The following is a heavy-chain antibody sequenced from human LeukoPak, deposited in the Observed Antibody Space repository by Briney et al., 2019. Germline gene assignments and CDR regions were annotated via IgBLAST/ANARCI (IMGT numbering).Heavy chain of an antibody. Sequence: KPSETLSLTCAVYGGSFSGYYWSWIRQPPGKGLEWIGEINHSGSTNYNPSLKSRVTISVDTSKNQFSLKLSSVTAADTAVYYCARGNIAARPRLLDYWGQGTLVTASS. J-gene: IGHJ4*02. CDR2: INHSGST. D-gene: IGHD6-6*01. V-gene: IGHV4-34*01. CDR3: ARGNIAARPRLLDY. CDR1: GGSFSGYY.